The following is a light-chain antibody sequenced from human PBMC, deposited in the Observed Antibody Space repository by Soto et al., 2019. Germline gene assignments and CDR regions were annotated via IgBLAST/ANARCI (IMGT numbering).Light chain of an antibody. J-gene: IGKJ4*01. CDR2: DAS. V-gene: IGKV1-13*02. CDR3: QQFNSYPPALT. Sequence: AIPLTQSPSSLSASVGDRVTITCRASQGISSALAWYQQKPGKAPKLLIYDASSLESGVPSRFSGSGSGTDFTLTISSLQHEDFATYYCQQFNSYPPALTFGGGTKVEIK. CDR1: QGISSA.